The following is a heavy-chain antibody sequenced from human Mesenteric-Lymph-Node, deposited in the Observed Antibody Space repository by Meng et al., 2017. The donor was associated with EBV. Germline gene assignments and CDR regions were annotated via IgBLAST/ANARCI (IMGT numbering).Heavy chain of an antibody. D-gene: IGHD5-24*01. J-gene: IGHJ4*02. CDR3: AHRLDGYNYIDY. Sequence: QSTFKEPGPTLVKPNKHPTLTCSFSGFSPNTGGVGMGWIRQPPGKALEWLALIYWDDEKRYSPSLKSRLTITKTTSKNQLVLTMTDMDPVDTATYYCAHRLDGYNYIDYWGQGTLVTVSS. V-gene: IGHV2-5*02. CDR1: GFSPNTGGVG. CDR2: IYWDDEK.